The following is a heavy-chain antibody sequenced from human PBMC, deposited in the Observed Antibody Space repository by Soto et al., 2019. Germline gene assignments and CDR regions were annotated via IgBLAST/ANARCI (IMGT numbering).Heavy chain of an antibody. D-gene: IGHD3-22*01. CDR3: TRRARIGKQLWLPFDS. J-gene: IGHJ4*02. V-gene: IGHV1-8*01. CDR2: MNPNSGNT. CDR1: GYTFRDYD. Sequence: QVQLVPSGAEVKKPGASVMVSCKASGYTFRDYDINWVRQASGQGLEWMGWMNPNSGNTAYAQKFQGRVTMTGDTTTNTAYMELTSLTSADTAVYYCTRRARIGKQLWLPFDSWAQGPLVNVSS.